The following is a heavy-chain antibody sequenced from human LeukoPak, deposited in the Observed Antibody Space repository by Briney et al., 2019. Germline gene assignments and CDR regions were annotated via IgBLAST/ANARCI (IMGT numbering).Heavy chain of an antibody. J-gene: IGHJ6*03. Sequence: TSETLSLTCTVSGGSISGYYWSWIRHPAGKGLEWIGRVYASGSTHYNPSVKSRVTMSVDASRNQFSLKLSSVTAADTAVYYCATGYSSGWYYYYMDVWGKGTTVTVSS. D-gene: IGHD6-19*01. V-gene: IGHV4-4*07. CDR1: GGSISGYY. CDR3: ATGYSSGWYYYYMDV. CDR2: VYASGST.